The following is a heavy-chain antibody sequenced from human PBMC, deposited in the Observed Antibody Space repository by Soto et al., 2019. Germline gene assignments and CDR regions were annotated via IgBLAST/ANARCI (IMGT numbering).Heavy chain of an antibody. Sequence: PGWSLRLSCAASGFTFSSYAMSWVRQAPGKGLEWVSAISGSGGNTYYAESVKGRFTISRENSKTTLYLQMNSLRAEDTAVYYCARPVGGTSLPDAFEILGQGTMVTVSS. CDR2: ISGSGGNT. J-gene: IGHJ3*02. CDR3: ARPVGGTSLPDAFEI. D-gene: IGHD1-26*01. V-gene: IGHV3-23*01. CDR1: GFTFSSYA.